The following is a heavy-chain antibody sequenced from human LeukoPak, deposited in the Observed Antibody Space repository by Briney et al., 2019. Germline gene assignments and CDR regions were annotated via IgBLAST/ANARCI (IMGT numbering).Heavy chain of an antibody. Sequence: GGTLRLPCAASGFTFSSYAMSWVRQAPGKGLEWVSAISGSGGSTYYADSVKGRFTISRDNSKNTLYLQMNSLRAEDTAVNYCAKDSPLRFLEWLHDYWGQGTLVTVSS. CDR2: ISGSGGST. J-gene: IGHJ4*02. V-gene: IGHV3-23*01. CDR3: AKDSPLRFLEWLHDY. CDR1: GFTFSSYA. D-gene: IGHD3-3*01.